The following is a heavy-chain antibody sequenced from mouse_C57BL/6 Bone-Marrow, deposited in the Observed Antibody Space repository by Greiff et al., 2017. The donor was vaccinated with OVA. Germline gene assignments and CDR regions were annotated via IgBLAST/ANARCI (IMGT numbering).Heavy chain of an antibody. CDR1: GYAFSSSW. J-gene: IGHJ3*01. CDR2: LYPGDGVT. V-gene: IGHV1-82*01. D-gene: IGHD3-2*02. Sequence: VHLVESGPELVKPGASVKISCKASGYAFSSSWMNWVKQRPGKGLEWIGRLYPGDGVTNYNGKFKGKATLTAEKSSSTAYMQLSSLTSEDSEVYFCARPSQATCWVAYWGQGTLVTVSA. CDR3: ARPSQATCWVAY.